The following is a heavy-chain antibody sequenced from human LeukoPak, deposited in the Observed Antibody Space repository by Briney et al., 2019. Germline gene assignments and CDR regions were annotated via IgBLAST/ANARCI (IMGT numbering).Heavy chain of an antibody. Sequence: GESLKISCKGSGYSFTSYWIGWVRQMPGKGLEWMGIIYPGDSDTRYSPSFQGQVTISADKSISTAYLQWSSLKASDTAMYYCARQPVAAAGRRRPPDYWGQGTLVTVSS. CDR1: GYSFTSYW. CDR2: IYPGDSDT. CDR3: ARQPVAAAGRRRPPDY. V-gene: IGHV5-51*01. D-gene: IGHD6-13*01. J-gene: IGHJ4*02.